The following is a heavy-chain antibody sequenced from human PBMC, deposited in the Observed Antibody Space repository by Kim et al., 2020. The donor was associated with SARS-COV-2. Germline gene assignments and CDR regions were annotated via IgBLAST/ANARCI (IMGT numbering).Heavy chain of an antibody. Sequence: GGSLRLSCAASGFTFSSYGMPWVRQAPGKGLEWVAVIWYDGSNKYYADSVKGRFTISRDNSKNTLYLQMNSLRAEDTAVYYCARDLQFSSSSGDYWGQGTLVTVSS. J-gene: IGHJ4*02. V-gene: IGHV3-33*01. CDR3: ARDLQFSSSSGDY. CDR2: IWYDGSNK. D-gene: IGHD6-6*01. CDR1: GFTFSSYG.